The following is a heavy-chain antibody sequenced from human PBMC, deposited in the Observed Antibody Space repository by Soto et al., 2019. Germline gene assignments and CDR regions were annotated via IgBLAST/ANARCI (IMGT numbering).Heavy chain of an antibody. J-gene: IGHJ5*02. CDR2: INPSGGST. CDR3: AREVRIAARFDPNNWFDP. CDR1: GDALTSYY. V-gene: IGHV1-46*03. Sequence: ASVKGSCKGSGDALTSYYMHWVRQAPLEGLEWMGIINPSGGSTSYAQKFQGRFTMTRDTSTSTVYMELSSLRSEDTAVYYCAREVRIAARFDPNNWFDPWGQGTLVTVSS. D-gene: IGHD6-6*01.